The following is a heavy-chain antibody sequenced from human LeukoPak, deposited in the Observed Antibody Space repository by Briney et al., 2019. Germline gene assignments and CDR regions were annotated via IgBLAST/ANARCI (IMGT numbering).Heavy chain of an antibody. V-gene: IGHV4-34*01. CDR3: ARGPRYYAFDI. D-gene: IGHD1-14*01. CDR2: INHSGST. CDR1: GGSFSGYY. J-gene: IGHJ3*02. Sequence: SETLSLTCAVYGGSFSGYYWSWIRQPPGMGLEWIGEINHSGSTNYNPSLKSRVTISVDTSKNQFSLKLSSVTAADTAVYYCARGPRYYAFDIWGQGTMVTVSS.